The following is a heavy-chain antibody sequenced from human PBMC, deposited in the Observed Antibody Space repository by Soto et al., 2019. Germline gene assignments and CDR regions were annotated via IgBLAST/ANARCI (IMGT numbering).Heavy chain of an antibody. J-gene: IGHJ4*02. CDR2: MSGSGDNA. V-gene: IGHV3-23*01. CDR1: GFIFSSYA. CDR3: ARFFAAGTRGYLDA. Sequence: EVQLLESGGGLVQPGGSLRLSCAASGFIFSSYAMSWVRQAPGKGLEWVSAMSGSGDNAYYADSVKGRFTIARGNSKNSLTLQMKSLRAEDTAIYYCARFFAAGTRGYLDAWGQGTLVTVSS. D-gene: IGHD3-3*01.